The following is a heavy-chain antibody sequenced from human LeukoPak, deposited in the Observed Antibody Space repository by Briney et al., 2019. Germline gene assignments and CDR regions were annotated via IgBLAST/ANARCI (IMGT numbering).Heavy chain of an antibody. CDR1: GFTFSSYA. Sequence: GGSLRLSCAASGFTFSSYAMSWVRQAPGKGLEWVSAIRGSDGTTYYADSVKGRFTISRDNSKNTLYLQMNSLRAEDTAVYYCAKDGGLWVSAHWGDSWGRGTLVTVSS. CDR2: IRGSDGTT. D-gene: IGHD7-27*01. V-gene: IGHV3-23*01. J-gene: IGHJ4*02. CDR3: AKDGGLWVSAHWGDS.